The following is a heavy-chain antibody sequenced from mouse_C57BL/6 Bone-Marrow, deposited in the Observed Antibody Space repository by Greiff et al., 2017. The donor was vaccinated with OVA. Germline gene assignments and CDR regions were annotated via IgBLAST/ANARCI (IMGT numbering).Heavy chain of an antibody. CDR3: AIITTVGADY. J-gene: IGHJ2*01. CDR2: IYPRDGST. CDR1: GYTFTSYW. D-gene: IGHD1-1*01. Sequence: QVQLQQPGAELVRPGTSVKLSCKASGYTFTSYWMHWVKQRPGQGLEWIGWIYPRDGSTKYNEKFKGKATLTVDTSSSTAYMELHSLTSEDSAVYFCAIITTVGADYWGQGTTLTVSS. V-gene: IGHV1-85*01.